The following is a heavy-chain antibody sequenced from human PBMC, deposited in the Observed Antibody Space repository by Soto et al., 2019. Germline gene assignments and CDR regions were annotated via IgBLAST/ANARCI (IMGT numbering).Heavy chain of an antibody. J-gene: IGHJ5*02. CDR2: ISAYNGNT. V-gene: IGHV1-18*01. Sequence: ASVKVSCKASGYTFTSYGISWVRQAPGQGLEWMGWISAYNGNTNYAQKLQGRVTMTTDTSTSTAYMELRSLRSDDTAVYYCARDLDLVVRGVIGWFDPWGQGTLVTVSS. CDR1: GYTFTSYG. D-gene: IGHD3-10*01. CDR3: ARDLDLVVRGVIGWFDP.